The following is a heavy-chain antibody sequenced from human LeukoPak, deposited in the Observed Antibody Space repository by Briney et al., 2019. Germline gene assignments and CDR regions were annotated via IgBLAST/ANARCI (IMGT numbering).Heavy chain of an antibody. Sequence: PGGSLRLSCAASGFIFSSYGMHWVRQAPDKGLEWVAFTRYDGSRKYYADSVKGRFTISRDNSKNTLYLQMNSLRAEDTAVYYCAELGITMIGGVWGKGTTVTVSS. D-gene: IGHD3-10*02. J-gene: IGHJ6*04. CDR2: TRYDGSRK. CDR3: AELGITMIGGV. CDR1: GFIFSSYG. V-gene: IGHV3-30*02.